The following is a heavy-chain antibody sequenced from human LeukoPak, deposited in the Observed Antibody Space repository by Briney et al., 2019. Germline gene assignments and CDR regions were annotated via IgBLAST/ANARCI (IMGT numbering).Heavy chain of an antibody. J-gene: IGHJ4*02. CDR2: IHSGGTT. Sequence: PGGSLRLSCAASGFTVSNYYMSWVRQAPGKGLEWVSVIHSGGTTNYADSVKGRFTISRDSSKNTLDLQMNSPRAEDTAMYYCARAVYSGNYHVGESDYWGQGTLVTVSS. CDR1: GFTVSNYY. D-gene: IGHD1-26*01. CDR3: ARAVYSGNYHVGESDY. V-gene: IGHV3-53*01.